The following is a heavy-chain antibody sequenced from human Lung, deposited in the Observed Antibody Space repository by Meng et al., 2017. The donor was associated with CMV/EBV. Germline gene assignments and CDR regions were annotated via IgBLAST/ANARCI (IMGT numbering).Heavy chain of an antibody. CDR2: ITPSSGGT. D-gene: IGHD7-27*01. CDR3: VRANLGSADY. V-gene: IGHV1-2*06. CDR1: GYTFTGYY. J-gene: IGHJ4*02. Sequence: VQLVQVGAEAEKPGASVKDSFKASGYTFTGYYMHGLRQAPGQGLEWVGRITPSSGGTTYAQKFQGRVTMTRDTSISTAYMELSSLRSDDAAIYYCVRANLGSADYWGQGTLVTVSS.